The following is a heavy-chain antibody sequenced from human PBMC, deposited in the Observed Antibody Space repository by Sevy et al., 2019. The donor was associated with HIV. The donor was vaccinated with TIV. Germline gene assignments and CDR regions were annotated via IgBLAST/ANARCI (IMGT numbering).Heavy chain of an antibody. CDR1: GGSISSGSYY. CDR2: IYTSGST. J-gene: IGHJ4*02. D-gene: IGHD1-1*01. CDR3: ATEDVEMATT. Sequence: SDTLSLTCTVSGGSISSGSYYWSWIRQPAGKGLEWIGRIYTSGSTNYNPSLKSRVTISVDTSKNQFSLKLSSVTAADTAVYYCATEDVEMATTWGQGTLVTVSS. V-gene: IGHV4-61*02.